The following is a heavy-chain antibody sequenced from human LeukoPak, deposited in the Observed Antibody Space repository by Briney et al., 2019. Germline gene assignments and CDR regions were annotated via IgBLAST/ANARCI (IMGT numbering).Heavy chain of an antibody. V-gene: IGHV1-8*01. CDR3: ATAPEYYYDSSAPSDAFDI. Sequence: ASVKVSCKASGYTFTSYDINWVRQATGQGLEWMGWMNPNSGNTGYAQKFQGRVTMTRNTSISTAYMELSSLRSEDTAVYYCATAPEYYYDSSAPSDAFDIWGQGTMVTVSS. J-gene: IGHJ3*02. D-gene: IGHD3-22*01. CDR1: GYTFTSYD. CDR2: MNPNSGNT.